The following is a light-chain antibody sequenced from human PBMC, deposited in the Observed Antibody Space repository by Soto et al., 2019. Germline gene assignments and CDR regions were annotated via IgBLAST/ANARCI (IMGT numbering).Light chain of an antibody. J-gene: IGKJ4*01. V-gene: IGKV3-11*01. CDR3: QQRSDWGT. Sequence: EIVLTQSPATLSLSPGERATLSCRATQSVSRYLAWYQQKPGRAPRLLIYDATNRATGIPARFSGSGSGTDFTLTISSLEPEDFAGYDCQQRSDWGTCGGGTKVEIK. CDR2: DAT. CDR1: QSVSRY.